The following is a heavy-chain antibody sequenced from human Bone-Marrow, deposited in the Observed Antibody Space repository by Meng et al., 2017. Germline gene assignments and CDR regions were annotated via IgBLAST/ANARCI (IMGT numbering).Heavy chain of an antibody. Sequence: ASAKVSCKPPGHNFPDYWPRWVRRAPGLGLEWMGRIDPKSGDTHYAQRFQGRVTMTGDTSISTAYIELSVLRSDDTSMYYCARDEYISEAGKLFGDYWGQGTLVTVSS. CDR1: GHNFPDYW. J-gene: IGHJ4*02. V-gene: IGHV1-2*06. CDR3: ARDEYISEAGKLFGDY. CDR2: IDPKSGDT. D-gene: IGHD6-13*01.